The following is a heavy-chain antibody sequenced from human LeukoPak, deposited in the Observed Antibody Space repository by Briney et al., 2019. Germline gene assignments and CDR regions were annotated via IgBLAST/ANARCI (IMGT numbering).Heavy chain of an antibody. CDR1: GASLSSSY. CDR2: IYNRDT. CDR3: AKNCRTLPS. Sequence: SETLSLTCSVSGASLSSSYWSWLRQPPGKGLEWIAHIYNRDTNYNPSLQSRVTISLDTSKNQFSLKMTSVTAADTAVYYCAKNCRTLPSWGQGMLVTVSS. J-gene: IGHJ5*02. V-gene: IGHV4-59*03. D-gene: IGHD2-21*01.